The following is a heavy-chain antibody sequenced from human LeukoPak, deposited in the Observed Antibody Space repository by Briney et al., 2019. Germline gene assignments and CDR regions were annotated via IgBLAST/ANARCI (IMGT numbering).Heavy chain of an antibody. CDR2: IITYNGNT. D-gene: IGHD4-17*01. CDR1: GYTFTSYG. V-gene: IGHV1-18*01. CDR3: AKTTVTSEEYHYYYMDV. J-gene: IGHJ6*03. Sequence: GASVKVSCKTSGYTFTSYGLSWVRQAPGQGLEWMGWIITYNGNTYYSQKLQGRVTMTTDTSTSTAYMELRSLRSDDTAVYYCAKTTVTSEEYHYYYMDVWGKGTTVTVSS.